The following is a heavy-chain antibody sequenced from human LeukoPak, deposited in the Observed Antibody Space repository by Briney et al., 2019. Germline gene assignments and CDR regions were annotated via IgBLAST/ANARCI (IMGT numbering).Heavy chain of an antibody. Sequence: PGGSLRLSCAASGFTFSTYWMHWVRHAPGKGLVWVSRINSDGSSTNYADSVKGRFTISRDTAKNTLYLQRHNLRAEDATVYYCARDRGYAFDIGGQGTMVTVSS. J-gene: IGHJ3*02. CDR1: GFTFSTYW. V-gene: IGHV3-74*01. CDR3: ARDRGYAFDI. CDR2: INSDGSST. D-gene: IGHD5-12*01.